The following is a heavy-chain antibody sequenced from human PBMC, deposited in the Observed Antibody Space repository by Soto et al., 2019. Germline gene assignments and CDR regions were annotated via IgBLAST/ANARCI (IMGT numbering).Heavy chain of an antibody. CDR2: IKSKTDGGTT. V-gene: IGHV3-15*01. CDR3: TTDGIVGATTFDY. Sequence: EVQLVESGGGLVKPGGSLRLSCAASGFTFSNAWMSWVRQAPGKGLEWVGRIKSKTDGGTTDYAAPVKGRFTISRDDSKNTLYLQMNSLKTEDTAVYYCTTDGIVGATTFDYWGQGTLGTVSS. D-gene: IGHD1-26*01. CDR1: GFTFSNAW. J-gene: IGHJ4*02.